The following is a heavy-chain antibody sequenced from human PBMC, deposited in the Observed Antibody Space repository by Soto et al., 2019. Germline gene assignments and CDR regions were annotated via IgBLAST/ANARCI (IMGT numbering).Heavy chain of an antibody. J-gene: IGHJ5*02. CDR2: ISYDGSNT. D-gene: IGHD6-13*01. V-gene: IGHV3-30-3*01. CDR1: GFTFSSYA. Sequence: QVQLVESGGGVVQPGRSLRLSCAASGFTFSSYAMHWVRQAPGKGLEWVAVISYDGSNTYYAASVKGRFTISRDNSKNTLYLQMNSLRAEDTAVYYCAGAAAGLYNWFDPWGQGTLVTVSS. CDR3: AGAAAGLYNWFDP.